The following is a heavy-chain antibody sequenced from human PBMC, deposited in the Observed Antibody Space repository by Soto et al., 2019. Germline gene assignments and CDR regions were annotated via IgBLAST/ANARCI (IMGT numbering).Heavy chain of an antibody. Sequence: GSLRLSCAASGFPFSNYPIHWVRQAPGKGLEWVAVISHDATDTYYAAPVKGRFTISRDDSKNTRYLQMNSLKIEDTAVYYCTTTWELLLYFDNWGQGTLVTVSS. CDR1: GFPFSNYP. CDR3: TTTWELLLYFDN. D-gene: IGHD2-15*01. V-gene: IGHV3-30-3*01. J-gene: IGHJ4*02. CDR2: ISHDATDT.